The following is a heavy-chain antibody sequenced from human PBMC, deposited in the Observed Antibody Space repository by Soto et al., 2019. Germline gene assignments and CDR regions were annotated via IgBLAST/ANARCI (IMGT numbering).Heavy chain of an antibody. D-gene: IGHD3-3*01. J-gene: IGHJ4*02. V-gene: IGHV1-18*01. CDR1: GYTFNSYG. CDR3: AKTYYDFWSGYYPPPDY. Sequence: VSLKVSCKASGYTFNSYGISWVRHAPGQGLEWMGWISAYNGNTNYAQKLQGRVTMTTDTSTSTAYMELRSLRSDDTAVYYCAKTYYDFWSGYYPPPDYWGQGTLVTVSS. CDR2: ISAYNGNT.